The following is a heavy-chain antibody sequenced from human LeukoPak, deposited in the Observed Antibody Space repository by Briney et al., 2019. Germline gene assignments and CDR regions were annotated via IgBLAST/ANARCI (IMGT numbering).Heavy chain of an antibody. J-gene: IGHJ3*02. V-gene: IGHV4-61*08. CDR2: IHYSGST. CDR1: GASIRSGGYS. CDR3: ARALGAFDI. Sequence: SETLSLTCAVSGASIRSGGYSWSWIRQPPGKGLECIGYIHYSGSTNYNPSLRSRVTISVDSSKNQVSLKLNSVTAADTAVYYCARALGAFDIWGQGTMVTVSS.